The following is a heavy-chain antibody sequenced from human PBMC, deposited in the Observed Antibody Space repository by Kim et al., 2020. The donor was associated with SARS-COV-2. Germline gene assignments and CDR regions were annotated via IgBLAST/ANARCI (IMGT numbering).Heavy chain of an antibody. CDR1: GGSFSGYY. Sequence: SETLSLTCAVYGGSFSGYYWSWIRQPPGKGLEWIGEINHSGSTNYNPSLKSRVTISVDTSKNQFSLKLSSVTAADTAVYYCARSVVPAATDSYFDYWGQGTLVTVSS. V-gene: IGHV4-34*01. J-gene: IGHJ4*02. D-gene: IGHD2-2*01. CDR3: ARSVVPAATDSYFDY. CDR2: INHSGST.